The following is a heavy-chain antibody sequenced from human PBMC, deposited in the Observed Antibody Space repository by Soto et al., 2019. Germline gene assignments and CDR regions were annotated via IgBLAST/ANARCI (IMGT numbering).Heavy chain of an antibody. CDR3: ARAGXLRYFDWPPQRAVWFDP. V-gene: IGHV1-8*01. CDR1: GYTFTSYD. Sequence: ASVKVSCKASGYTFTSYDINWVRQATGQGLEWMGWMNPNSGNTGYAQKFQGRVTMTRNTSISTAYMELSSLRSEDTAVYYCARAGXLRYFDWPPQRAVWFDPWGQGTLVTVSS. CDR2: MNPNSGNT. J-gene: IGHJ5*02. D-gene: IGHD3-9*01.